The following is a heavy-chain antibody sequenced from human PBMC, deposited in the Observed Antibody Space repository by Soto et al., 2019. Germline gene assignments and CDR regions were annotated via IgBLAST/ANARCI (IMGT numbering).Heavy chain of an antibody. J-gene: IGHJ5*02. V-gene: IGHV4-39*01. CDR2: IYYSGST. Sequence: SETLSLTCTVSGGSIISSSYYWGWIRQPPGKGLEWIGSIYYSGSTYYNPSLKSRVTISVDTSKNQFSLKLSSVTAADTAVYYCARLILSGSWYGWFDPWGQGTLVTVSS. CDR3: ARLILSGSWYGWFDP. CDR1: GGSIISSSYY. D-gene: IGHD6-13*01.